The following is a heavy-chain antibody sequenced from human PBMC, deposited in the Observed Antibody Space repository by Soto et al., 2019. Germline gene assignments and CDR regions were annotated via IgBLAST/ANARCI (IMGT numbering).Heavy chain of an antibody. CDR3: PRTRTGGTCSFDY. V-gene: IGHV3-66*01. CDR2: IYSGGST. Sequence: ESGGGLVQPGGSLRLSCAASGFTVSSNYMSWVRQAPGKGLEWVSVIYSGGSTYYADSVKGRFTISRDNSENTLYLQMNILRPEHPAVYYCPRTRTGGTCSFDYSGQGTLVTVSS. J-gene: IGHJ4*02. CDR1: GFTVSSNY. D-gene: IGHD2-15*01.